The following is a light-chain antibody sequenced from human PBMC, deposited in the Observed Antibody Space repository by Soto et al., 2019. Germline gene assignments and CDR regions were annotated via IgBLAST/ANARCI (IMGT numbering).Light chain of an antibody. CDR3: AAWDDSLV. CDR2: RNN. J-gene: IGLJ2*01. V-gene: IGLV1-47*01. CDR1: SSNIGSNY. Sequence: QSVLTQPPSASGTPGQRVTISCSGSSSNIGSNYVYWYQQLPGTAPKLLIYRNNQRPSGVPDRFPGSKSGTSASLAISGLRSEDEADYYCAAWDDSLVFGGGTKLTVL.